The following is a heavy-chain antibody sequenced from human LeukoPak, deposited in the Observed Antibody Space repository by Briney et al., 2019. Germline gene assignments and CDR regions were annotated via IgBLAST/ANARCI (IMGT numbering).Heavy chain of an antibody. D-gene: IGHD4-23*01. V-gene: IGHV3-74*01. CDR1: GFTFSTYW. CDR3: VKDGIRWLDAFDI. J-gene: IGHJ3*02. Sequence: PGGSLRLSCAASGFTFSTYWMHWVRQAPGKGLVWVSHTQTDGSSTTYADSVKGRFTISRDNAKNTLYLQMNSLRAEDTAVYYCVKDGIRWLDAFDIWGQGTMVTVSS. CDR2: TQTDGSST.